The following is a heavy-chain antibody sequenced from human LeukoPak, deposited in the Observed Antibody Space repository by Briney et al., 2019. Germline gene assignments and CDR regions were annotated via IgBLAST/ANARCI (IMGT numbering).Heavy chain of an antibody. CDR2: ISGSGGST. CDR1: GLTFSSYA. V-gene: IGHV3-23*01. D-gene: IGHD3-22*01. CDR3: AKDVTESYYYDSSGYL. J-gene: IGHJ4*02. Sequence: TGGSLRLSCAASGLTFSSYAMSWVRQAPGKGLEWVSAISGSGGSTYYADSVKGRFTISRDNSKNTLYLQMNSLRAEDTAVYYCAKDVTESYYYDSSGYLWGQGTLVTVSS.